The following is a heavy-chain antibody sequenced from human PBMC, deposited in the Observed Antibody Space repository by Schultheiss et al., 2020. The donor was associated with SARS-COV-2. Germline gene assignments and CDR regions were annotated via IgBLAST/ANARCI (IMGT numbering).Heavy chain of an antibody. CDR2: ISGSGGST. J-gene: IGHJ4*02. V-gene: IGHV3-23*01. CDR3: AKDQAIFGVATTFDY. CDR1: GFTFSSYA. Sequence: GGSLRLSCAASGFTFSSYAMSWVRQAPGKGLEWVSAISGSGGSTYYADSVKGRFTISRDNSKNTLYLQMNSLRAEDTAVYYCAKDQAIFGVATTFDYWGQGTLVTVSS. D-gene: IGHD3-3*01.